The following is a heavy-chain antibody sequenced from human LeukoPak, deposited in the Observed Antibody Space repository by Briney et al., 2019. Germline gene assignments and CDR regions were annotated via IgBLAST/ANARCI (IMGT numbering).Heavy chain of an antibody. CDR2: INHRGST. J-gene: IGHJ5*02. CDR3: ARDDYCNYTSCTFDP. CDR1: GESFSGYY. D-gene: IGHD2-2*01. Sequence: SETLSLTCAVYGESFSGYYWSWIRQPPGKGLEWIGEINHRGSTNYSPSLKSRVTMSVDTSKSQFSLTLTSVTAADTAVYYCARDDYCNYTSCTFDPWGQGTLVTVSS. V-gene: IGHV4-34*01.